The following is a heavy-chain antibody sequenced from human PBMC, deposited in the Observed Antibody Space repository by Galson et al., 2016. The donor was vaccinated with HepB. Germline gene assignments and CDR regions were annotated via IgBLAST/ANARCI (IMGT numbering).Heavy chain of an antibody. J-gene: IGHJ6*02. V-gene: IGHV6-1*01. Sequence: CAISGDSVSANSVAWNWIRQSPSRGLEWLGRTYYRSKWYNDYAVSVKSRITINPDTSKKQFSLQLNSVTPEDTAVYYCARGQFGNYYHAMDVWGQGTTVTVSS. CDR1: GDSVSANSVA. D-gene: IGHD3-10*01. CDR3: ARGQFGNYYHAMDV. CDR2: TYYRSKWYN.